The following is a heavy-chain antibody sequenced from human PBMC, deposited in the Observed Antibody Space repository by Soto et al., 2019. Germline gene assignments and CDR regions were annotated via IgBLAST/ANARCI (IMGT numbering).Heavy chain of an antibody. Sequence: WASVKVSCKASGYTFTSYGISWVRQAPGQGLEWMGWISAYNGNTNYAQKLQGRVTMTTDTSTSTAYMELRSLRSDDTAVYYCARAYSGSYPNWFDPWGQGTLVTVSS. J-gene: IGHJ5*02. CDR1: GYTFTSYG. D-gene: IGHD1-26*01. V-gene: IGHV1-18*04. CDR3: ARAYSGSYPNWFDP. CDR2: ISAYNGNT.